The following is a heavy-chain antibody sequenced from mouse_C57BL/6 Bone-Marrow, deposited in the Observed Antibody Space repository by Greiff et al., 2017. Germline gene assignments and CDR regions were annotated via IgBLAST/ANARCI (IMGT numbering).Heavy chain of an antibody. Sequence: DVKLVESGGDLVKPGGSLKLSCAASGFTFSSYGMSWVRQTPDKRLEWVATISSGGSYTYYPDSVKGRFTISRDNAKNTLYLQMSSLKSEDTAMYYCARLPITTVVGFDDWGQGTTLTVSS. J-gene: IGHJ2*01. V-gene: IGHV5-6*02. CDR1: GFTFSSYG. D-gene: IGHD1-1*01. CDR3: ARLPITTVVGFDD. CDR2: ISSGGSYT.